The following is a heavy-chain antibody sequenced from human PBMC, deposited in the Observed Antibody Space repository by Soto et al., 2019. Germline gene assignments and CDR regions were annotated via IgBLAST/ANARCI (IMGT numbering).Heavy chain of an antibody. D-gene: IGHD4-17*01. J-gene: IGHJ4*02. Sequence: QVQLVESGGGGVQPGRSLSLSCPASEFTFSSNGRPWVGQAPGKGLEWVAVISYDGSNKYYADSVKGRFTISRDNSKNTLYLQMNSLRAEDTAVYYCAKEDTVTTGISFDYWGQGTLVTVSS. CDR3: AKEDTVTTGISFDY. CDR2: ISYDGSNK. CDR1: EFTFSSNG. V-gene: IGHV3-30*18.